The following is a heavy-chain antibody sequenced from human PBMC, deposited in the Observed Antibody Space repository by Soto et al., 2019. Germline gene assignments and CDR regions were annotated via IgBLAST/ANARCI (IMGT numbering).Heavy chain of an antibody. CDR2: ISGSGGST. V-gene: IGHV3-23*01. D-gene: IGHD3-16*02. J-gene: IGHJ4*02. CDR3: AGDDYVWGSYRRIPSTYYFDY. CDR1: GFTFSSYA. Sequence: GGSLRLSCAASGFTFSSYAMSWVRQAPGKGLEWVSAISGSGGSTYYADSVKGRFTISRDNSKNTLYLQMNSLRAEDTAVYYCAGDDYVWGSYRRIPSTYYFDYWGQGTLVTVSS.